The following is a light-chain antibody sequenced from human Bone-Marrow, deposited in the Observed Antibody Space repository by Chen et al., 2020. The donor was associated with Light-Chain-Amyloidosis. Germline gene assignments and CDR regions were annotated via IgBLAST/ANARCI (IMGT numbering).Light chain of an antibody. V-gene: IGLV3-25*03. CDR3: QSADSSGTYEVI. CDR2: RDT. CDR1: DLPTKY. Sequence: SYELTQPPSGSVSPGQTARITCSGDDLPTKYAYWYQQKPGQAPVLVIHRDTERPSGISERFSGSSSWTTATLNISGVQAEDEADYHCQSADSSGTYEVIFGGGTKLTVL. J-gene: IGLJ2*01.